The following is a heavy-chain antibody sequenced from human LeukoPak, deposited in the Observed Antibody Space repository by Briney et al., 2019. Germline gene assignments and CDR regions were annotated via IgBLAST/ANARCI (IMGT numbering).Heavy chain of an antibody. CDR2: ISDSGNI. D-gene: IGHD7-27*01. CDR3: ARGHWGLDY. Sequence: PGGSLRLSCVASGFTFSVHYMSWIRQAPGKGLESVGYISDSGNIYYVDSVKGRFTISRDNAKNSLYLEMCSLRVEDAAVYYCARGHWGLDYWGQGTLVTVSS. J-gene: IGHJ4*02. CDR1: GFTFSVHY. V-gene: IGHV3-11*01.